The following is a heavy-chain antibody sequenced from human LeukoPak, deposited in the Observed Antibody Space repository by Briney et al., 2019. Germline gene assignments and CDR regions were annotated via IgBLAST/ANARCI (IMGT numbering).Heavy chain of an antibody. CDR2: ISYSGRT. V-gene: IGHV4-59*12. D-gene: IGHD3-9*01. J-gene: IGHJ6*02. Sequence: KASETLSLTCAVYGGSFSGYYWIWIRQPPGKGLEWIGHISYSGRTNYNPSLKSRVTMSVDTSKNQFSLKVTSVTAADTAVYYCAREYPTYDILTGYSPYYYYGMDVWGQGTTVTVSS. CDR3: AREYPTYDILTGYSPYYYYGMDV. CDR1: GGSFSGYY.